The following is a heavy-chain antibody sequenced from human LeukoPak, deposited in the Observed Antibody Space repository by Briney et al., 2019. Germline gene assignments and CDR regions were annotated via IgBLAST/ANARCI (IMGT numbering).Heavy chain of an antibody. D-gene: IGHD3-22*01. Sequence: PGGSLRLSCAASGFTFSTYAMHWVRQAPGKGLECVSSISSSRGTIYYADSVKGRFTISRDNAKNTLYLQMGSLRAEDMAVYYCARVASSGYGVDYWGQGTLVTVSS. V-gene: IGHV3-64*02. CDR2: ISSSRGTI. CDR1: GFTFSTYA. CDR3: ARVASSGYGVDY. J-gene: IGHJ4*02.